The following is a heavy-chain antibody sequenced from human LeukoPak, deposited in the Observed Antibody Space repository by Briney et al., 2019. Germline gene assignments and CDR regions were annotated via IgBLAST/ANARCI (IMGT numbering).Heavy chain of an antibody. Sequence: GAPVKVSCKASGSTFSNHASTWVRQAPGQGLEWMGGFIPIFGTANYAQKFQGRVTITADESTSTAYMELSSLRSEDTAVYYCASVPPYSGYDFVDYWGQGTLVTVSS. CDR1: GSTFSNHA. CDR2: FIPIFGTA. D-gene: IGHD5-12*01. CDR3: ASVPPYSGYDFVDY. J-gene: IGHJ4*02. V-gene: IGHV1-69*13.